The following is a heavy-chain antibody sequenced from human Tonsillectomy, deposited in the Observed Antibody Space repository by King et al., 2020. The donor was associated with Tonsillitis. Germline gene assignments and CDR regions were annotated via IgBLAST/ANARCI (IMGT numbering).Heavy chain of an antibody. CDR2: TYYRSKWYN. D-gene: IGHD2-15*01. V-gene: IGHV6-1*01. Sequence: VQLQQSGPGLVKPAQTLSLTCAISGDSVSSNRAAWNWIRQSPSRGLEWLGRTYYRSKWYNDYAVSVKSRIMINPDTSKNQFSLQRNSVTPEDTSVYYCARDWGYCSGGSCYHYGLDVWGQGTTVTVSS. CDR1: GDSVSSNRAA. CDR3: ARDWGYCSGGSCYHYGLDV. J-gene: IGHJ6*02.